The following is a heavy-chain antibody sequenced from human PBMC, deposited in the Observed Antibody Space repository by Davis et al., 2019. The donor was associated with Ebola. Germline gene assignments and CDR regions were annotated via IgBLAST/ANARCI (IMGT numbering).Heavy chain of an antibody. CDR1: GFTFDDYA. D-gene: IGHD3-3*01. CDR2: ISWNSGSI. CDR3: ARGPYYDFWSEDWFDP. J-gene: IGHJ5*02. V-gene: IGHV3-9*01. Sequence: GGSLRLSCAASGFTFDDYAMHWVRQAPGKGLEWVSGISWNSGSIGYADSVKGRFTISRDNAKNSLYLQMNSLRAEDTAVYYCARGPYYDFWSEDWFDPWGQGTLVTVSS.